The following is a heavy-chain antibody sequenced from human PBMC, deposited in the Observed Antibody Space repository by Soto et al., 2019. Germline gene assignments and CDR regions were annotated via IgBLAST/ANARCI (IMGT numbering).Heavy chain of an antibody. D-gene: IGHD3-10*01. V-gene: IGHV3-23*01. Sequence: EVQLLESGGGLVQPGGSLRLSCAASGFTFNNYAMTWVRQAPGKGLEWVSAISGGGDTTSYADSVKVRFTVSRDGSKNTLYLQMSSLRAEDTAVYYCEKGRGGSGSLTPRVDFWGQGTLVTVSS. CDR2: ISGGGDTT. CDR1: GFTFNNYA. J-gene: IGHJ4*02. CDR3: EKGRGGSGSLTPRVDF.